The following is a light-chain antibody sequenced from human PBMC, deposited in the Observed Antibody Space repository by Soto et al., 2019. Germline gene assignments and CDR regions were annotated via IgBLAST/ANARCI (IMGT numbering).Light chain of an antibody. Sequence: QSVLTQPASVSGSPGQSIAISCTGTSRDVGSYNLVSWYQQHPGKAPKVMIYEGSKRPSGLSDRFSGSKSGNTASLTISGLQADDEADYYCCSYAGSSPFVFGTGTKLTVL. CDR3: CSYAGSSPFV. CDR1: SRDVGSYNL. V-gene: IGLV2-23*01. J-gene: IGLJ1*01. CDR2: EGS.